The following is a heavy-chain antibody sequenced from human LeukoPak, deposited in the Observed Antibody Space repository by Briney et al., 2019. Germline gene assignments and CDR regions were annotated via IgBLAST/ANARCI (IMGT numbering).Heavy chain of an antibody. J-gene: IGHJ6*03. CDR3: ARVGDGSSGWYYYYYYYMDV. D-gene: IGHD6-19*01. Sequence: SETLSLTCTVSGGSISSYYWSWIRQPPGKGLEWIGSIYHSGSTYYNPSLKSRVTISVDTSKNQFSLKLSSVTAADTAVYYCARVGDGSSGWYYYYYYYMDVWGKGTTVTVSS. V-gene: IGHV4-38-2*02. CDR1: GGSISSYY. CDR2: IYHSGST.